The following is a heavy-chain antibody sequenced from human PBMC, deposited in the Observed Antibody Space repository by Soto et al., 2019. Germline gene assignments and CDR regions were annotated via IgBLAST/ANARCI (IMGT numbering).Heavy chain of an antibody. V-gene: IGHV3-11*01. CDR2: ISSSGNTI. Sequence: QVQLVESGGGLVKTSGSLKLACAGSGFTFSDYYMTWVRQAPGKGLAWVAYISSSGNTIYFGDSVKGRFTISRDNAKNSVYLQMNSLRAEDTVLYFCANMSSENSYAPVFLWGQGTLVTVSS. J-gene: IGHJ4*02. CDR3: ANMSSENSYAPVFL. CDR1: GFTFSDYY. D-gene: IGHD3-22*01.